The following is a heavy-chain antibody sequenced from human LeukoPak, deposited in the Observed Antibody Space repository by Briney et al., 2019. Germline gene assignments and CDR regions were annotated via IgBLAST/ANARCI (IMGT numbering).Heavy chain of an antibody. J-gene: IGHJ4*02. V-gene: IGHV4-4*02. CDR2: IYHSGST. CDR1: GGSISSSNW. Sequence: SGTLSLTCAVSGGSISSSNWWSWVRQPPGKGLEWIGEIYHSGSTNYNPSLKSRVTISVDKSKNQFSLKLSSVTAADTAMYYCARGSLSPHIYFDYWGQGTLVTVSS. D-gene: IGHD3-16*02. CDR3: ARGSLSPHIYFDY.